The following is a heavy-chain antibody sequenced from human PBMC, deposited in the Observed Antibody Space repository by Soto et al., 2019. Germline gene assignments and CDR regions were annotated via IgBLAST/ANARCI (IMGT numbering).Heavy chain of an antibody. J-gene: IGHJ6*02. Sequence: QNTLKESGLTLMKPTQTLTLTCTFSGFSLSTSEVGVGWVRQPPGKALEWVALIYWDDDKRYSPFLKSRLTITNDTSKNQVVLRMTNLDPVDTATYYCAHSMRPRIFSVWGQGTTVTVSS. D-gene: IGHD3-3*01. CDR2: IYWDDDK. CDR3: AHSMRPRIFSV. V-gene: IGHV2-5*02. CDR1: GFSLSTSEVG.